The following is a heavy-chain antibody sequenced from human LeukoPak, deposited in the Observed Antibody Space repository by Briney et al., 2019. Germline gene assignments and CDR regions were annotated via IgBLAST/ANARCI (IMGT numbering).Heavy chain of an antibody. CDR2: IYYSGST. CDR3: ACTEYYYDSSGYYYADY. D-gene: IGHD3-22*01. Sequence: PSETLSLTCTVSGGSISSYYWSWIRQPPGKGLEWIGYIYYSGSTNYNPSLKSRVTISVDTSKNQFSLKLSSVTAADTAVYYCACTEYYYDSSGYYYADYWGQGTLVTVSS. CDR1: GGSISSYY. V-gene: IGHV4-59*01. J-gene: IGHJ4*02.